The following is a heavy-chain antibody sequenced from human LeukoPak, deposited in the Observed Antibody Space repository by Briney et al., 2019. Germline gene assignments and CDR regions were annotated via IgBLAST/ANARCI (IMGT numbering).Heavy chain of an antibody. CDR1: GFTFDDYA. CDR2: ISWNSGSI. Sequence: PGRSLRLSCAASGFTFDDYAMHWVRQAPGKGLEWVSGISWNSGSIAYADSVKGRFTISRDNAKNSLYLQMNSLRAEDTALYYCAKDMVEGIAVAVFDYWGQGTLVTVSS. D-gene: IGHD6-19*01. CDR3: AKDMVEGIAVAVFDY. V-gene: IGHV3-9*01. J-gene: IGHJ4*02.